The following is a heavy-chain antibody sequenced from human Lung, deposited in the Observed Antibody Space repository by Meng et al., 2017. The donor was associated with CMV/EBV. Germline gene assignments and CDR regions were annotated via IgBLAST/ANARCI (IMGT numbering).Heavy chain of an antibody. D-gene: IGHD3-10*01. J-gene: IGHJ6*02. Sequence: SXXVSCKASGYTFTGYYIHGVRQATGQGLEWMGWITTNSGGTNYAQKFQGRVTMTRDTSISTAYMELSRLRSDETAVYYCARGQFYYYGMDVWGQGSRVTVSS. V-gene: IGHV1-2*02. CDR3: ARGQFYYYGMDV. CDR2: ITTNSGGT. CDR1: GYTFTGYY.